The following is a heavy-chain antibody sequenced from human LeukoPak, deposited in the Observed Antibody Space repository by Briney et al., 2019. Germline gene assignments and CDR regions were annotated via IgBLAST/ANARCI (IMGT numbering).Heavy chain of an antibody. J-gene: IGHJ6*03. CDR2: IFISGST. CDR1: AGSISIGSYY. Sequence: SETLSLTCTVSAGSISIGSYYWSWIRHPAGKGLEWIGRIFISGSTNYNPSLKSRVTISVDTSKNQFSLKLSSVTAADTVVYYCARDYYGSGSFAYYYYYMDVWGKGTTVTVSS. V-gene: IGHV4-61*02. D-gene: IGHD3-10*01. CDR3: ARDYYGSGSFAYYYYYMDV.